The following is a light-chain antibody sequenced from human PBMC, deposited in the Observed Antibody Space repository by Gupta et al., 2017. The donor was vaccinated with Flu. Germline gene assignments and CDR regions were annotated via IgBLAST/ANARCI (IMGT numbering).Light chain of an antibody. CDR3: SSFVSSSTLL. Sequence: QSALTQTASVSGSPGQSITISCTGTSSDAGDYKYVSWYQQHPGKAPKLMIYEVTKRPSGVSNRFSGSKSGNTASLTISGLQADDEGDYYCSSFVSSSTLLFGGGTKLTVL. J-gene: IGLJ3*02. CDR1: SSDAGDYKY. V-gene: IGLV2-14*01. CDR2: EVT.